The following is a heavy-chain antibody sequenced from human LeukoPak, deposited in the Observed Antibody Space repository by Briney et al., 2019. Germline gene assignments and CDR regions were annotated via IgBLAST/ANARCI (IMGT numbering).Heavy chain of an antibody. CDR1: GFTFDDYT. D-gene: IGHD3-22*01. J-gene: IGHJ6*02. Sequence: GRSLRLSCAASGFTFDDYTMHWVRHAPGKGLERVSGISWNSGSIGYADSVKGRFTISRDNAKNSLYLQMNCLRAEDTALYYCAKDANPNSSGYGMDVWGQGTTVTVSS. CDR2: ISWNSGSI. V-gene: IGHV3-9*01. CDR3: AKDANPNSSGYGMDV.